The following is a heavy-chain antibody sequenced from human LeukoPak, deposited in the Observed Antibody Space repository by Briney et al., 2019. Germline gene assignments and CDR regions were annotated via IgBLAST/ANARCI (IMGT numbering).Heavy chain of an antibody. D-gene: IGHD2-2*01. CDR2: ISSSSSYI. CDR1: GFTFSSYS. Sequence: GGSLRLSCAASGFTFSSYSMNWVHQAPGKGLEWVSSISSSSSYIYYADSVKGRFTISRDNAKNSLYLQMNSLRAEDTAVYYCAREDRIVVVPGDAFDIWGQGTMVTVSS. CDR3: AREDRIVVVPGDAFDI. J-gene: IGHJ3*02. V-gene: IGHV3-21*01.